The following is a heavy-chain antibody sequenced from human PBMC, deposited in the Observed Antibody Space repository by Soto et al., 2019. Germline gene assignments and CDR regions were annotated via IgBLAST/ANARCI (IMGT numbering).Heavy chain of an antibody. CDR3: AQMSGYNSG. CDR1: GFTFSSYW. V-gene: IGHV3-74*01. D-gene: IGHD5-18*01. CDR2: ISGDGSTT. Sequence: GSLRLSCAASGFTFSSYWMHWVRQAPGKGLMWVSRISGDGSTTSYADYVKGRFTISRDNAKNTLYLQMNSLRAEDTAVYSCAQMSGYNSGWGQGTLVTVS. J-gene: IGHJ4*02.